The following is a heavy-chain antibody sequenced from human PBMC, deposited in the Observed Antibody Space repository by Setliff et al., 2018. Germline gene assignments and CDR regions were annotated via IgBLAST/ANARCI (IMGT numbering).Heavy chain of an antibody. Sequence: LSLSCAASGFTFSDYYMSWIRQAPGKGLEWVSYISSSGSTIYYADSVKGRFTISRDNAKKSLYLQMNSLRAEDTAVYYCARDRRPFNWGGNDAFDIWGQGTMVTVSS. D-gene: IGHD7-27*01. J-gene: IGHJ3*02. CDR2: ISSSGSTI. CDR1: GFTFSDYY. CDR3: ARDRRPFNWGGNDAFDI. V-gene: IGHV3-11*04.